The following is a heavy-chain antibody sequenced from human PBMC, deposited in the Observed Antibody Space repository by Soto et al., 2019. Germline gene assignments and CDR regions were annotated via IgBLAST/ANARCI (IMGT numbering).Heavy chain of an antibody. CDR3: TRGYSSSWYSDWFDP. CDR1: GFTFSGSA. CDR2: IRSKANSYAT. J-gene: IGHJ5*02. D-gene: IGHD6-13*01. V-gene: IGHV3-73*02. Sequence: EVQLVESGGGLVQPGGSLKLSCAAPGFTFSGSAMHWVRQASGKGLEWVGRIRSKANSYATAYAASVKGRFTISRDDSKNTAYLQMNSLKTEDTAVYYCTRGYSSSWYSDWFDPWGQGTLVTVSS.